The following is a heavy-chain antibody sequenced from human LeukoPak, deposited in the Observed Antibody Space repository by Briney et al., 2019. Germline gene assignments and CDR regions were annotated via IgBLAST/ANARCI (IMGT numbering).Heavy chain of an antibody. CDR1: GFTFNKSW. Sequence: GGSLRLSCAASGFTFNKSWMSWVRQAPGKGQEWVANIKEDGTQKYYVDSVRGRFTISRDNAENSLYLQMNSLRGEDTAIYYCAKTGDRDYWGRGTLVTVSS. V-gene: IGHV3-7*03. CDR3: AKTGDRDY. D-gene: IGHD7-27*01. CDR2: IKEDGTQK. J-gene: IGHJ4*02.